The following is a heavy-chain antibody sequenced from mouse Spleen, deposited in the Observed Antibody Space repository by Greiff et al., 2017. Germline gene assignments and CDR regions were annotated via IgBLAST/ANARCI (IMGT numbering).Heavy chain of an antibody. CDR2: IDPSDSYT. Sequence: QVHVKQPGAELVRPGTSVKLSCKASGYTFTSYWMHWVKQRPGQGLEWIGVIDPSDSYTNYNQKFKGKATLTVDTSSSTAYMQLSSLTSEDSAVYYCARSDYRYFDVWGAGTTVTVSS. V-gene: IGHV1-59*01. J-gene: IGHJ1*01. CDR3: ARSDYRYFDV. D-gene: IGHD1-1*02. CDR1: GYTFTSYW.